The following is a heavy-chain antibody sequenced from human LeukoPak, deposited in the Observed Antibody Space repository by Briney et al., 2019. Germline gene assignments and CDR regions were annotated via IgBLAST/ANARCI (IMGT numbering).Heavy chain of an antibody. Sequence: PGGSLRLSCVASGFTFSSYGMHWVRQAPGKGLEWVAFIRFDGSNKYYADSVKGRFTISRDNSKNTLYLQMNSLRAEDTAVYYCANDRSSAFDIWGQGTMVTVSS. D-gene: IGHD6-19*01. CDR1: GFTFSSYG. V-gene: IGHV3-30*02. CDR3: ANDRSSAFDI. CDR2: IRFDGSNK. J-gene: IGHJ3*02.